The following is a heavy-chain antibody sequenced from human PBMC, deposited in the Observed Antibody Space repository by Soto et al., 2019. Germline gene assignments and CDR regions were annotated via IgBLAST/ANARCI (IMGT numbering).Heavy chain of an antibody. CDR2: ISCDGRTI. Sequence: PWGSLRLSSAASGFTFSNYGLHWVRQAPRKGLERVALISCDGRTIFYVDSVTGRCTISRDNSKNTLYLQMDSLRTEDTAAYYCAKRSDSSGYYPPDYWGQGTLVTVSS. CDR1: GFTFSNYG. J-gene: IGHJ4*02. D-gene: IGHD3-22*01. V-gene: IGHV3-30*18. CDR3: AKRSDSSGYYPPDY.